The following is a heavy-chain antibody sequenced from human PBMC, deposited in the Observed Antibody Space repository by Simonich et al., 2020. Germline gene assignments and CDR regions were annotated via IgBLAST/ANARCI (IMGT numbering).Heavy chain of an antibody. CDR1: GLTFSSYS. CDR2: ISSSSSTI. CDR3: ARDSSYYAFDI. D-gene: IGHD5-12*01. V-gene: IGHV3-48*01. Sequence: EVQLVESGGGLVQPGGSLRLSCAASGLTFSSYSMNWVRQAPGKGVEWVSYISSSSSTIYYADSVKGRFTISRDNAKNSLYLQMNSLRAEDTAVYYCARDSSYYAFDIWGQGTMVTVSS. J-gene: IGHJ3*02.